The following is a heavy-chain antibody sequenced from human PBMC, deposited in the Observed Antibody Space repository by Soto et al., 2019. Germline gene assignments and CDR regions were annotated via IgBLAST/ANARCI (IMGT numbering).Heavy chain of an antibody. CDR2: ISASSSTI. CDR1: GFTFSTYN. CDR3: ARNDSPSILSSSTWNAIDY. Sequence: EVQLVESGGGLVQPGGSLRLSCAASGFTFSTYNMNWVRQAPGKGLEWVSYISASSSTIYYADSVKGRFTISRDNAKNYPYQQKNSLRDEDTDLYYTARNDSPSILSSSTWNAIDYWGQGTLVTVSS. J-gene: IGHJ4*02. D-gene: IGHD3-22*01. V-gene: IGHV3-48*02.